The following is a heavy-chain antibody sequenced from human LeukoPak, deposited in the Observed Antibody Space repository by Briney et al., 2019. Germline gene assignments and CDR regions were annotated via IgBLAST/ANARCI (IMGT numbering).Heavy chain of an antibody. CDR3: ARQATSIVGATTNWFDP. J-gene: IGHJ5*02. CDR1: GGTFSSYT. Sequence: SVKVSCKASGGTFSSYTISWVRQAPGQGLEWMGRIIPILGIANYAQKFQGRVTITADQSTSTAYMELSSLRSEDPAVYYCARQATSIVGATTNWFDPWGQGTLVTVSS. CDR2: IIPILGIA. D-gene: IGHD1-26*01. V-gene: IGHV1-69*02.